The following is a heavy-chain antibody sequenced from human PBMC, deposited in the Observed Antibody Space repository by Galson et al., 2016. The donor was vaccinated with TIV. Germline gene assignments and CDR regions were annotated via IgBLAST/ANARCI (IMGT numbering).Heavy chain of an antibody. Sequence: SVKVSCKASGGTLSRFTVSWVRQAPGQGLEWMGRIIPLLGIGNHAQKFQNRVAITADRSTSAAYMELGSLKSEDTAVYYCAIYDSSGYYSAEFFQQWGQGTLLIVSS. J-gene: IGHJ1*01. CDR1: GGTLSRFT. CDR3: AIYDSSGYYSAEFFQQ. CDR2: IIPLLGIG. V-gene: IGHV1-69*02. D-gene: IGHD3-22*01.